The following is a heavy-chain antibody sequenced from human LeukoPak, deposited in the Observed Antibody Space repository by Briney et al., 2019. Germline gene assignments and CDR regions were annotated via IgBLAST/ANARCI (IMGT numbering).Heavy chain of an antibody. CDR2: IYTNGST. Sequence: SETLSLTCTVSGGSISSGSYYWSWIRQPAGKGLEWIGRIYTNGSTNYNPSLKSRVTISVDTSKNQFSLKLSSVTAADTAVYYCARADYDFWSGYDWFDPWGQGTLVTVSS. D-gene: IGHD3-3*01. CDR3: ARADYDFWSGYDWFDP. J-gene: IGHJ5*02. CDR1: GGSISSGSYY. V-gene: IGHV4-61*02.